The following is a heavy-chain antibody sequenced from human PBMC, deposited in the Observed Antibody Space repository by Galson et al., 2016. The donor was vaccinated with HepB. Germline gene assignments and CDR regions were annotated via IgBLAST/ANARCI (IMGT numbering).Heavy chain of an antibody. V-gene: IGHV3-53*01. CDR1: GFTVSNNY. CDR2: IYSGGNT. CDR3: ARGGGAAAAA. J-gene: IGHJ5*02. D-gene: IGHD6-13*01. Sequence: SLRLSCAASGFTVSNNYMRWVRQAPGKALEWVSLIYSGGNTHYADSVKGRFTTSRDSSKNTLYLQMNSLRVDDTAVYYCARGGGAAAAAWGQGTLVTVSS.